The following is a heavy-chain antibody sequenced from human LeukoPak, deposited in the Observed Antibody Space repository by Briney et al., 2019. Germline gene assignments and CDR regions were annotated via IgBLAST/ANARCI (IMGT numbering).Heavy chain of an antibody. J-gene: IGHJ4*02. CDR3: TGNYYGSGSYADFDY. D-gene: IGHD3-10*01. Sequence: GGSLRLSCAASGFTFSGSAMHWVRQASGKGLEWVGRIRSKTNSYATSYAASVKGRFALSRDDSKNTAYLQMDSLKTEDTAVYYCTGNYYGSGSYADFDYWGQGTLVTVSS. V-gene: IGHV3-73*01. CDR2: IRSKTNSYAT. CDR1: GFTFSGSA.